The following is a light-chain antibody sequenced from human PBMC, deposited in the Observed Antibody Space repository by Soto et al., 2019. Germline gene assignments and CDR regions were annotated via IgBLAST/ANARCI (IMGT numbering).Light chain of an antibody. CDR1: QSVSSSY. CDR3: QQYGSSLFT. V-gene: IGKV3-20*01. J-gene: IGKJ3*01. Sequence: EIVLTQSPCTLSLSPGERATLSCRASQSVSSSYLAWYQQKPGQAPRLLIYGASSRATGIPDRFSGSGSGTEFTLTISRLEPEDFAVYYCQQYGSSLFTFGHGTKVDIK. CDR2: GAS.